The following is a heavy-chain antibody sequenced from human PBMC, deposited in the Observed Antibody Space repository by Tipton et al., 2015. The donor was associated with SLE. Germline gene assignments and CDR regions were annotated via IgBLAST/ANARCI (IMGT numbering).Heavy chain of an antibody. CDR2: VSYLGST. CDR1: GGFIGSSSYY. V-gene: IGHV4-39*07. CDR3: ATSPLTV. Sequence: TLSLTCSVSGGFIGSSSYYWGWIRQPPGKGLEWIGSVSYLGSTSYNATLESRVTISIDTSKKHFSLKLSPVTAADTAVYYCATSPLTVWGQGTLVTVSS. J-gene: IGHJ4*02.